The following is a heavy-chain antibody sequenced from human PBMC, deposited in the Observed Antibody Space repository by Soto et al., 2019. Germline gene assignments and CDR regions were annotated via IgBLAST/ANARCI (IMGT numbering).Heavy chain of an antibody. V-gene: IGHV3-23*01. CDR2: ISGSGGST. D-gene: IGHD3-22*01. Sequence: GGSLRLSCTASGFTFSRHAMTWVRQAPGKGLEWVSAISGSGGSTYYADSVKGRFTISRDNSKNTLCLQMNSLRAEDTAVYYCATWLLLKSRYFDYWGQGTLVTVSS. CDR3: ATWLLLKSRYFDY. CDR1: GFTFSRHA. J-gene: IGHJ4*02.